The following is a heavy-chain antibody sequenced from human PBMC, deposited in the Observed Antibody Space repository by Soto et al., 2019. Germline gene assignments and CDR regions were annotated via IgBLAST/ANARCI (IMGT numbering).Heavy chain of an antibody. CDR3: ARMIWFGESPQYNWFDP. J-gene: IGHJ5*02. Sequence: ASETLSLTCTVSGGSISSYYWSWIRQPPGKGLEWIGSINHSGSTNYNPSLKSRVTISVDTSKNQFSLKLSSVTAADTAVYYCARMIWFGESPQYNWFDPWGQGTLVTVSS. D-gene: IGHD3-10*01. V-gene: IGHV4-59*12. CDR1: GGSISSYY. CDR2: INHSGST.